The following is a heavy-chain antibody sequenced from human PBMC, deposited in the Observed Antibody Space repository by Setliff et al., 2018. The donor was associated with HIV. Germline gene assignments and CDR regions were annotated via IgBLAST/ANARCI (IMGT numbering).Heavy chain of an antibody. CDR2: ISYTGST. J-gene: IGHJ5*02. CDR3: ARVGAFGVGGWFDP. CDR1: GVSIGNNF. Sequence: SETLSLTCTVSGVSIGNNFWSWFRQPPGKGLEWIGYISYTGSTNYDPSLKSRLTTVADTSKSQFSPKLTSLTAADTALYYCARVGAFGVGGWFDPWGQGSLVTVSS. D-gene: IGHD3-3*01. V-gene: IGHV4-59*12.